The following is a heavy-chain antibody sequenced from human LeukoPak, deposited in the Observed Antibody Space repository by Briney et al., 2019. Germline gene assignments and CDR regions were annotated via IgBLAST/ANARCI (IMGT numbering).Heavy chain of an antibody. CDR3: ARAGRYYDSSGYYPK. CDR2: IYYSGST. CDR1: GGSISSYY. D-gene: IGHD3-22*01. Sequence: SETLSLTCTVSGGSISSYYWSWIRQPPGKGLEWIGYIYYSGSTNYNPSLKSRVTISVDTSKNQFSLKLSSVTAADTAVYYCARAGRYYDSSGYYPKWGQGTLVTVS. J-gene: IGHJ4*02. V-gene: IGHV4-59*01.